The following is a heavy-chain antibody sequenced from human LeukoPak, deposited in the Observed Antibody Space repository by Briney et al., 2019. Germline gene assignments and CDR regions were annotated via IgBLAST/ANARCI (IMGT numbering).Heavy chain of an antibody. J-gene: IGHJ4*02. Sequence: SETLSLTCAVYGGSFSGYYWSWIRQPPGKGLEWIGEINHSGSTNYNPSLKSRVTISVDTSKNQFSLKLSSVTAADTAVYYCARGYSSGWDVGDDYWGQGTLVTVSS. CDR1: GGSFSGYY. CDR2: INHSGST. D-gene: IGHD6-19*01. V-gene: IGHV4-34*01. CDR3: ARGYSSGWDVGDDY.